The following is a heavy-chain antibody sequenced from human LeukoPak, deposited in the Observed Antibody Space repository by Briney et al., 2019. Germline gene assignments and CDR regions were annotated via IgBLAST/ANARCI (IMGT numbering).Heavy chain of an antibody. V-gene: IGHV3-23*01. CDR2: SAGADST. Sequence: GGSLRLSCAASAFTFSSYAMSWVRQAPGKGLEWVSASAGADSTYYADSVQGRFTISRDNSKNTLYLQTSGRRAEDTAVYFRARGYYGDDDCWDEGTVVIVS. J-gene: IGHJ1*01. CDR3: ARGYYGDDDC. CDR1: AFTFSSYA. D-gene: IGHD4-17*01.